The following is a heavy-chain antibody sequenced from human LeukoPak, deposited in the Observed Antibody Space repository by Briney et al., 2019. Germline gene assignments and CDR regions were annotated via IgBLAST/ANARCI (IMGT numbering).Heavy chain of an antibody. V-gene: IGHV3-74*01. J-gene: IGHJ4*02. CDR1: GFSFSNYW. CDR2: INSDGSST. D-gene: IGHD6-13*01. CDR3: AKGPKQQLVGSRGKYFDY. Sequence: GGSLRLSCAASGFSFSNYWMHWVRQAPGKGLVWVSRINSDGSSTTYADSVKGRFTISRDNAKNTLYLQMNSLRADDTAVYYCAKGPKQQLVGSRGKYFDYWGQGTLVTVSS.